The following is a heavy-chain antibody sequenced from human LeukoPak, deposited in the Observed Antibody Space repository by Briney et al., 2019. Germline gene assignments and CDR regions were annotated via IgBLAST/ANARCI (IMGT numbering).Heavy chain of an antibody. D-gene: IGHD3-9*01. CDR2: ISSSSSTI. CDR1: GFTFSSYS. CDR3: AREGVYDTDY. V-gene: IGHV3-48*02. Sequence: PGGALRLSCAASGFTFSSYSMNWVRQAPGEGLEWVSYISSSSSTIYYADSVKGRFTISRDNAKDSLYLQMNSLRDEDTAVYYCAREGVYDTDYWGQGTLVTVSS. J-gene: IGHJ4*02.